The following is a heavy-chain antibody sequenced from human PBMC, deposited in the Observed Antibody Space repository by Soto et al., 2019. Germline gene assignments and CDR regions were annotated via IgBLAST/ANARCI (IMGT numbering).Heavy chain of an antibody. Sequence: PSETLSLTCSVSGGSISSIDCFWSWIRQPPGKGLEWIGFIYHTGTTYYNPSLRSRVTISIDTSKSQFSMKLNSVTAADTAVYYCARVLAAMQNWLDTWGQGTLVTVSS. V-gene: IGHV4-30-4*01. J-gene: IGHJ5*02. D-gene: IGHD2-2*01. CDR3: ARVLAAMQNWLDT. CDR2: IYHTGTT. CDR1: GGSISSIDCF.